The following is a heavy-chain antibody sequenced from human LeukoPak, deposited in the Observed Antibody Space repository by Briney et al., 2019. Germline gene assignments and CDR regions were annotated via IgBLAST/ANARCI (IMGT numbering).Heavy chain of an antibody. CDR3: ARGYYYDSSGYYVPFGY. J-gene: IGHJ4*02. V-gene: IGHV3-66*01. Sequence: GGSLRLSCAASGFTVSSNYMSWVRQAPGKGLEWVSVIYSGGSTYYADSVKGRFTISRDNSKTTLYLQMNRMSAEDTAVYYCARGYYYDSSGYYVPFGYWGQGTLVTVSS. CDR1: GFTVSSNY. D-gene: IGHD3-22*01. CDR2: IYSGGST.